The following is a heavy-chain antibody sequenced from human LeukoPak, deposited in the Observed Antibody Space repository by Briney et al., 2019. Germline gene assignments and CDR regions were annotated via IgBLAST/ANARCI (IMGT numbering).Heavy chain of an antibody. CDR1: GFTFADYA. J-gene: IGHJ3*01. CDR2: IRTQPYGGST. Sequence: GGSLRPSCTVSGFTFADYAMSWVRQAPGKGPEWVGFIRTQPYGGSTQYAASVKGRFTISRDDSKSIAYLQMNGLKTEDTAIYYCSKGVSPHAPFDAFDVWGLGTLVTVSS. D-gene: IGHD3-10*01. V-gene: IGHV3-49*04. CDR3: SKGVSPHAPFDAFDV.